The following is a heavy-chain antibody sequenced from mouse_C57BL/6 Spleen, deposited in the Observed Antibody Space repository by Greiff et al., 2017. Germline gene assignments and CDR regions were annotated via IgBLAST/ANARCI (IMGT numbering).Heavy chain of an antibody. J-gene: IGHJ1*03. V-gene: IGHV1-26*01. D-gene: IGHD1-1*01. CDR1: GYTFPDYY. CDR3: ARFSYYGSTLWYFDV. Sequence: VQLQHSGPELVKPGASVQISCKASGYTFPDYYMNWVKQSHGKSLEWIGDINPNNGGTSYNQKFKGKATLTVAQSSSTAYMELRSLTSEDSAVYYCARFSYYGSTLWYFDVWGTGTTVTVSS. CDR2: INPNNGGT.